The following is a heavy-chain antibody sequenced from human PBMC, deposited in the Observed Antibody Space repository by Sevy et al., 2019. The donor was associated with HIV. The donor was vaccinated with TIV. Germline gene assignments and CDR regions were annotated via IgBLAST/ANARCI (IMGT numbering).Heavy chain of an antibody. J-gene: IGHJ4*02. Sequence: GGSLRLSCAASGFPFSSYSMNWVRQAPGKGLEWVSSISSSSSYIYYADSVKGRFTISRDNAKNSLYLQMNSLRAEDTAVYYCAVVRAAAGTVEGLDYWGQGTLVTVSS. V-gene: IGHV3-21*01. CDR3: AVVRAAAGTVEGLDY. D-gene: IGHD6-13*01. CDR1: GFPFSSYS. CDR2: ISSSSSYI.